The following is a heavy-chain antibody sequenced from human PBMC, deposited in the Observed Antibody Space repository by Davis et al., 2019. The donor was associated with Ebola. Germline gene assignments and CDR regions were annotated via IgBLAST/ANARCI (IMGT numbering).Heavy chain of an antibody. D-gene: IGHD2-2*01. CDR2: ISSSSSYI. Sequence: GGSLRLSCAASGFTFSSYSMNWVRQAPGKGLEWVSSISSSSSYIYYADSVKGRFTISRDNAKNSLYLQMNSLRAEDTAVYYCARARIVVVPAATNLYYYYGMDVWGQGTTVTVSS. J-gene: IGHJ6*02. CDR3: ARARIVVVPAATNLYYYYGMDV. V-gene: IGHV3-21*01. CDR1: GFTFSSYS.